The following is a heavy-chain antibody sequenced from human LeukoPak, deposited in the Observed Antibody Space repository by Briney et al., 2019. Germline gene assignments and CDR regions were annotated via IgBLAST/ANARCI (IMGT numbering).Heavy chain of an antibody. V-gene: IGHV3-66*01. Sequence: GGSLRLSCAASGFMVGHKYMSWVRQAPGKGLEWLSIIYAGGNTYSADSVKGRFTISRDNAKNTLYLQMNSLRAEDTAVYYCARDYRAAAGTFDYWGQGTLVTVSS. D-gene: IGHD6-13*01. CDR2: IYAGGNT. CDR1: GFMVGHKY. CDR3: ARDYRAAAGTFDY. J-gene: IGHJ4*02.